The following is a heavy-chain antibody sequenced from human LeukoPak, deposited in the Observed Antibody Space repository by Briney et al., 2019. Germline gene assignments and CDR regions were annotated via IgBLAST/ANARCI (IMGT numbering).Heavy chain of an antibody. CDR1: GFTFSSYS. D-gene: IGHD3-3*01. V-gene: IGHV3-48*02. CDR3: ARDSRGYDFWSGYYDY. J-gene: IGHJ4*02. Sequence: PGGSLRLSCAASGFTFSSYSMTWVRQAPGKGLEWVSYISSSSSTIYYADSVKGRFTISRDNAKNSLYLQMNSLRDEDTAVYYCARDSRGYDFWSGYYDYWGQGTLVTVPS. CDR2: ISSSSSTI.